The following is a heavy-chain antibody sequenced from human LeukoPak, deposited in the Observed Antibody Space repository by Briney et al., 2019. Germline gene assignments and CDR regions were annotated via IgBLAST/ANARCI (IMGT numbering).Heavy chain of an antibody. CDR3: ARDVGWSSSH. J-gene: IGHJ4*02. D-gene: IGHD6-6*01. CDR1: GYTFTGHY. V-gene: IGHV1-2*02. Sequence: ASVKVSCKASGYTFTGHYLNGVREAPGQGLEWMGWNNPTGGTTYAQRFLDRVTMTRDTSINTAYMELSGLRSDDTAVYYCARDVGWSSSHWGRGTPVTVSS. CDR2: NNPTGGT.